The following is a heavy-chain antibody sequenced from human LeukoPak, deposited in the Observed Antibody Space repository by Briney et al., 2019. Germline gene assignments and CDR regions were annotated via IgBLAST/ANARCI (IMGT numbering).Heavy chain of an antibody. CDR1: GFTFSSYA. Sequence: GGSLRLSCAASGFTFSSYAMSGVRQARGKGLEWVSAISGSGGRTSYADSVKVRFTISRDNSKNTLYLQMNSLRAGDTAVYYCAKGFHTFGGVIVFDYWGQGTMVTVSS. V-gene: IGHV3-23*01. J-gene: IGHJ4*02. CDR2: ISGSGGRT. CDR3: AKGFHTFGGVIVFDY. D-gene: IGHD3-16*02.